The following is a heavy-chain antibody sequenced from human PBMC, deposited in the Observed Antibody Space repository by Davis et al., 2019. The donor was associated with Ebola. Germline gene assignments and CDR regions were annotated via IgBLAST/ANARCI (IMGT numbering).Heavy chain of an antibody. D-gene: IGHD1-14*01. J-gene: IGHJ4*02. CDR1: GFTFSSYW. CDR3: ARARMTLYYFDY. CDR2: IKQDGSEK. V-gene: IGHV3-7*01. Sequence: GESLKISCAAPGFTFSSYWMSWVRQAPGKGLEWVANIKQDGSEKYYVDSVKGRFTISRDNAKNSLYLQMNSLRAEDTAVYYCARARMTLYYFDYWGQGTLVTVSS.